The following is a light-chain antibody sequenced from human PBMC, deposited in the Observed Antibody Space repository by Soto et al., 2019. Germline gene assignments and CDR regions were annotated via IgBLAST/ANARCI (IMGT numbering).Light chain of an antibody. Sequence: EIVLTQSPATLSLSPGERATLSCRASQSVSSYLAWYQQKPGQAPRLLIYDASNRATGIPARFSGSGSGTDFTLTISSLEPEDFAFYYCQQRGDWPLTFGQGTRLEIK. CDR3: QQRGDWPLT. J-gene: IGKJ5*01. CDR2: DAS. CDR1: QSVSSY. V-gene: IGKV3-11*01.